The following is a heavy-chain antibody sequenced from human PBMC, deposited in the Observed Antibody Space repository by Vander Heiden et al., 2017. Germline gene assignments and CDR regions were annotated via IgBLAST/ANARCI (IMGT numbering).Heavy chain of an antibody. J-gene: IGHJ6*02. CDR3: ARRGYYDSSGAGGMDV. CDR1: GYSLTSYW. D-gene: IGHD3-22*01. V-gene: IGHV5-51*01. CDR2: IYPGDSDT. Sequence: EVQLVQSGAEVKKPGESLKISCKGSGYSLTSYWIGWVRQMPGKGLEWMGIIYPGDSDTIYSPSFQGQVTISADKSISTAYLQWSSLKASDTAMYYCARRGYYDSSGAGGMDVWGQGTTVTVSS.